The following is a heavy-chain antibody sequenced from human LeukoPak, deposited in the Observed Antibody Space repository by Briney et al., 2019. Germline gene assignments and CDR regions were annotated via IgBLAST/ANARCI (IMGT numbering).Heavy chain of an antibody. D-gene: IGHD6-25*01. CDR3: ARAAKRTFDI. V-gene: IGHV3-7*03. J-gene: IGHJ3*02. Sequence: GGSLRLSCAASGFSFSDYWMSWVRQAPGKGLEWVANIKEDGSQKFYLDSMKGRFTISRDNAKNSLYLQMNSLRAEDTALYYCARAAKRTFDIWGQGTMSPSLQ. CDR2: IKEDGSQK. CDR1: GFSFSDYW.